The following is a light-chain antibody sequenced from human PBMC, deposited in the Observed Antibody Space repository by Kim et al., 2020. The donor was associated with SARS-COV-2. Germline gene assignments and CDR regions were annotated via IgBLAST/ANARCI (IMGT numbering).Light chain of an antibody. Sequence: SASGTPGQTVTIFCSGSRSEIWYQQLPKRAPRLLIYPYNQRPSGVPDRFSASSSDTSASLAISGLQFEDEAVYYCATWDGRVSAWVFGGGTQLTVL. V-gene: IGLV1-44*01. J-gene: IGLJ3*02. CDR3: ATWDGRVSAWV. CDR2: PYN. CDR1: RSEI.